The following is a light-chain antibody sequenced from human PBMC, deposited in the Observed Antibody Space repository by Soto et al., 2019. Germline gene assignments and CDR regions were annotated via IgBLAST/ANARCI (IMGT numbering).Light chain of an antibody. V-gene: IGLV1-47*02. CDR3: AAWDDSLSGPV. CDR1: SSNIGSNY. J-gene: IGLJ3*02. Sequence: QSVLTQPPSASGTPGQRVTISCSGSSSNIGSNYVYWYQRLPGTAPNLLIYSNNQRPSGVPDRFSGSKSGTSASLAISGLRSEDESDCYCAAWDDSLSGPVFGGGTQLTVL. CDR2: SNN.